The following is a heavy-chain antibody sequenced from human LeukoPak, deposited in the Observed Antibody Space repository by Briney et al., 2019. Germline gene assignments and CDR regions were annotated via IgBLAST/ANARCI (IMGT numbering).Heavy chain of an antibody. J-gene: IGHJ3*02. D-gene: IGHD4-17*01. Sequence: SETLSLTCTVPGGSISSYYWSWIRQPPGKGLEWIGYIYYSGSTYYNPSLKSRVTISVDTSKNQFSLKLSSVTAADTAVYYCARVRAVTNDAFDIWGQGTMVTVSS. V-gene: IGHV4-59*06. CDR1: GGSISSYY. CDR2: IYYSGST. CDR3: ARVRAVTNDAFDI.